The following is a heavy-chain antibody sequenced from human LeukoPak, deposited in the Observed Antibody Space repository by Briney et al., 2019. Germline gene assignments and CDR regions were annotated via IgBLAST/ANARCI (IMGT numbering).Heavy chain of an antibody. CDR1: GFTFSSYG. V-gene: IGHV3-30*18. D-gene: IGHD6-19*01. CDR3: AKGQYSSGWYDY. J-gene: IGHJ4*02. CDR2: ISYDGSNK. Sequence: GGSLRLSCAASGFTFSSYGMHWVRQAPGKGLEWVAVISYDGSNKYYADSVKGRFTISRDNSKNTLYLQMNSLRAEYTAVYYCAKGQYSSGWYDYWGQGTLVTVSS.